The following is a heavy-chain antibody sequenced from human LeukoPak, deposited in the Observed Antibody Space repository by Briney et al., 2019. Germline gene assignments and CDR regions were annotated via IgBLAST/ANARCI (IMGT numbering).Heavy chain of an antibody. CDR1: GYTFTSYG. CDR2: ISAYNGNT. J-gene: IGHJ5*02. D-gene: IGHD6-13*01. V-gene: IGHV1-18*01. Sequence: ASVKVSCKASGYTFTSYGISWVRQAPGQGLEWMGWISAYNGNTNHAQKLQGRVTMTTDTSTSTAYMELRSLRSDDTAVYYCARVSIADNWFDPWGQGTLVTVSS. CDR3: ARVSIADNWFDP.